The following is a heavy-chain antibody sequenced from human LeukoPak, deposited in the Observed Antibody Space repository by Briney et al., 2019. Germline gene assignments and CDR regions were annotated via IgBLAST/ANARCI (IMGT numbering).Heavy chain of an antibody. CDR3: AGEAMVRGVIISY. Sequence: PSETLSLTCAVYGGSFSGYYWSWIRQPPGKGLEWIGYIYYSGSTYYNPSLKSRVTISVDTSKNQFSLKLSSVTAADTAVYYCAGEAMVRGVIISYWGHGTLVTVSS. D-gene: IGHD3-10*01. J-gene: IGHJ4*01. CDR1: GGSFSGYY. CDR2: IYYSGST. V-gene: IGHV4-59*06.